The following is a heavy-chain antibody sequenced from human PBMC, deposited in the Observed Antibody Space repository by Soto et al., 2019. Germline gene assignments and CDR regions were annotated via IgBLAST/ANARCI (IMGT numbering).Heavy chain of an antibody. CDR2: LSGSGGTT. CDR1: GLTFTSYA. Sequence: EVQLLASGGGLVHPGGSLRLSCAASGLTFTSYAMSWVRQAPGKGLEWVSGLSGSGGTTYYADSVKGRFTTSRDKSKNTLYLQMDSLRAEDTAVYYCAKDRRISMVRGYCFEYWGQGPRVPVSS. V-gene: IGHV3-23*01. CDR3: AKDRRISMVRGYCFEY. J-gene: IGHJ4*02. D-gene: IGHD3-10*01.